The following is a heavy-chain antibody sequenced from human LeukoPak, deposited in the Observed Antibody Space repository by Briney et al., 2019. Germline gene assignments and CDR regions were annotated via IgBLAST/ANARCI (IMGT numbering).Heavy chain of an antibody. J-gene: IGHJ5*02. CDR3: ARGRLLWFGELLYGRTFWFDP. CDR1: GGSFSGYY. Sequence: SETLSLICAVYGGSFSGYYWSWIRQPPGKGLEWIGEISHSGSTNYNPSLKSRVTISVDTSKNQFSLKLSSVTAADTAVYYCARGRLLWFGELLYGRTFWFDPWGQGTLVTVSS. V-gene: IGHV4-34*01. CDR2: ISHSGST. D-gene: IGHD3-10*01.